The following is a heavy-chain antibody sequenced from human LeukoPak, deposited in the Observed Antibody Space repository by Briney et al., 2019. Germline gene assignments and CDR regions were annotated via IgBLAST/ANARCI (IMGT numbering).Heavy chain of an antibody. CDR3: AWEGDCSGGTCYDP. CDR2: IYYSGST. J-gene: IGHJ5*02. Sequence: SQTLSLTCTVSGGSISSGGYSWSWIRQHPGKGLEWIGYIYYSGSTYYNPSLKSRVTISVDTSKNQFSLKLSSVTAADTAVYYCAWEGDCSGGTCYDPWGQGTLVTVSS. V-gene: IGHV4-31*03. CDR1: GGSISSGGYS. D-gene: IGHD2-15*01.